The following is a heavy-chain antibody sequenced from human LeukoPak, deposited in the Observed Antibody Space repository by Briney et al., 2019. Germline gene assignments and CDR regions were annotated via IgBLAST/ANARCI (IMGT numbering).Heavy chain of an antibody. J-gene: IGHJ4*02. Sequence: PSGTPSLTCTVSGGSISSGGYSWSWIRQPPGKGLEWIGYIYHSGSTYYNPSLKSRVTISVDRSKNQFSLKLSSVTAADTAVYYCLGVHDSSGYYFDYWGQGTLVTVSS. D-gene: IGHD3-22*01. CDR3: LGVHDSSGYYFDY. V-gene: IGHV4-30-2*01. CDR2: IYHSGST. CDR1: GGSISSGGYS.